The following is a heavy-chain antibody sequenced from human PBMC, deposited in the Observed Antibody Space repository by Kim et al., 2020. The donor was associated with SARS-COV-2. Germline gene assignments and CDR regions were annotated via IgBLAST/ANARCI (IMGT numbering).Heavy chain of an antibody. CDR2: IYYSGST. Sequence: SETLSLTCTVSGGSISSSTYYWGWIRQPPGKGLEWIGSIYYSGSTYYNPSLKSRVTISVDTSKNQFSLKLSSVTAADTAVYYCARFGGDSSGYSYYFDYWGQGTLVTVSS. D-gene: IGHD3-22*01. J-gene: IGHJ4*02. CDR3: ARFGGDSSGYSYYFDY. V-gene: IGHV4-39*01. CDR1: GGSISSSTYY.